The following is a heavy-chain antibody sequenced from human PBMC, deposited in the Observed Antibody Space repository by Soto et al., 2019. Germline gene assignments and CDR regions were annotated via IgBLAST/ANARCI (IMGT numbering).Heavy chain of an antibody. CDR1: GFAFLSYA. D-gene: IGHD3-16*01. J-gene: IGHJ6*02. Sequence: QVQLVESGGGVVQPGASLRLSCEASGFAFLSYAMHWDRQPPGKGLEWVGVVSYDGKYIYYEDSVKGRFTMSTDNSKNTLYVQVNSLAPADTAVYYCAKGILSATIGPIAMDVWGQGTTVTVSS. V-gene: IGHV3-30*18. CDR3: AKGILSATIGPIAMDV. CDR2: VSYDGKYI.